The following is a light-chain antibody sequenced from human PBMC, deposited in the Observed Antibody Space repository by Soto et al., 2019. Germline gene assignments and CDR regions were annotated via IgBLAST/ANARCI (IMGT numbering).Light chain of an antibody. V-gene: IGKV3-20*01. CDR3: HQYGSSPYT. J-gene: IGKJ2*01. Sequence: EIVLTQSPGTLSLSPGERATLSCRASESVSSNYLAWYQQKPGQAPRLLIYDASSRATGIPDRFSGSGSGTGFTLTISRLEPEDFAVYYCHQYGSSPYTFGQGTKLEIK. CDR1: ESVSSNY. CDR2: DAS.